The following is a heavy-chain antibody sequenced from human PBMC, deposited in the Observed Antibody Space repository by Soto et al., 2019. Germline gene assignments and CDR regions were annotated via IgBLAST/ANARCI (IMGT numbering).Heavy chain of an antibody. CDR3: ARSVRVVVVPAAINWFDP. CDR1: GYIFSSYA. Sequence: ASVKVSCKSSGYIFSSYAISWVRQAPVQGLEWMGWISAYNGNTNYAQKLQGRVTMTTDTSTSTAYMELRSLRSDDTAVYYCARSVRVVVVPAAINWFDPWGQGTLVTVSS. V-gene: IGHV1-18*01. CDR2: ISAYNGNT. D-gene: IGHD2-2*01. J-gene: IGHJ5*02.